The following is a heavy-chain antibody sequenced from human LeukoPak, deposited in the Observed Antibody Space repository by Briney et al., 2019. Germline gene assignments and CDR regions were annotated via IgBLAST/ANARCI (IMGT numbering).Heavy chain of an antibody. CDR3: ATTYYDFWSGHGDY. CDR1: GGTFSSYA. Sequence: SVKVSCKASGGTFSSYAISWVRQAPRQGLEWMGGIIPIFGTANYAQKFQGRVTITADESTSTAYMELSSLRSEDTAVYYCATTYYDFWSGHGDYWGQGTLVTVSS. CDR2: IIPIFGTA. V-gene: IGHV1-69*13. D-gene: IGHD3-3*01. J-gene: IGHJ4*02.